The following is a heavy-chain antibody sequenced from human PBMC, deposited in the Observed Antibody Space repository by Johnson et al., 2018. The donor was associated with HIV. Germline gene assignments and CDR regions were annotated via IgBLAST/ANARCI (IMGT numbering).Heavy chain of an antibody. CDR1: GFTFSNFA. J-gene: IGHJ3*02. CDR3: ARDVSYRYDGDGWADAFDI. CDR2: ISYDGSNK. D-gene: IGHD2-21*01. Sequence: QVQLVESGGGVVQPGRSLRLSCAASGFTFSNFALHWVRQAPGKGLEWVAVISYDGSNKYYADSVKGRFTISRDNSKNTLYLQMNTLRAEDTAVYYCARDVSYRYDGDGWADAFDIWGQGTMVTVSS. V-gene: IGHV3-30*04.